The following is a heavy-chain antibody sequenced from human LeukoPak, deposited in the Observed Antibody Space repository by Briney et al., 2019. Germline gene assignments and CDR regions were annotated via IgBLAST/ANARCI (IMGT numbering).Heavy chain of an antibody. V-gene: IGHV4-38-2*01. CDR2: IYHSGST. Sequence: SETLSLTCAVSGYSISRGYYWGWIRQPPGKGLEWIGSIYHSGSTYYNPSLKSRVTISVDTSKNQFSLKLSSVTAADTAVYYCARLVTDILTGYYPLFDYWGQGTLVTVSS. J-gene: IGHJ4*02. CDR3: ARLVTDILTGYYPLFDY. CDR1: GYSISRGYY. D-gene: IGHD3-9*01.